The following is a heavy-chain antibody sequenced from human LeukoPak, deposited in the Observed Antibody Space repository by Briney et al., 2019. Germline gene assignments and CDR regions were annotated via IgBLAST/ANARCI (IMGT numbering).Heavy chain of an antibody. J-gene: IGHJ4*02. Sequence: SETLSLTCTVSGGSISSSSYYWGWIRQPPGKGLEWIGSIYYSGSTYYNPSLKSRVTISVDTSKNQFSLRLSSVTAADTAVYYCARVPRIGYSYGFDYWGQGTLVTVSS. CDR3: ARVPRIGYSYGFDY. CDR1: GGSISSSSYY. D-gene: IGHD5-18*01. V-gene: IGHV4-39*07. CDR2: IYYSGST.